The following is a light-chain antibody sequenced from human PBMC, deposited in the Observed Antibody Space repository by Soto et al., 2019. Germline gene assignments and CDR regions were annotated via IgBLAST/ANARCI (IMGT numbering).Light chain of an antibody. J-gene: IGKJ1*01. V-gene: IGKV1-39*01. CDR2: AAS. CDR1: QSIDRS. CDR3: QKSYTTPWT. Sequence: DIQMTQSPSSLSASVGDRVTITCRSSQSIDRSLNWYQQKPGEAPNLLIYAASVLQTGVPSRFSGGASGTDFTLTISSVQLDDFATYYCQKSYTTPWTFGQGTKVEMK.